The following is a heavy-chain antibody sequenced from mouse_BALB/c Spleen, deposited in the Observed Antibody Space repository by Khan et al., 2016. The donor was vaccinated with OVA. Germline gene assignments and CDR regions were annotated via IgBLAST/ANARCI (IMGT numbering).Heavy chain of an antibody. Sequence: QVQLQQPGAELMKPGASVKISCKATGYTFSSYWIEWVKQRPGHGLEWIGEILPGSNSTNYNERFKGKATITADTSSNTAYMQLRSLTSEDSAIYSCARGNYYSRSSWFGYWGQGTLVTVSA. CDR1: GYTFSSYW. CDR3: ARGNYYSRSSWFGY. D-gene: IGHD1-1*01. CDR2: ILPGSNST. V-gene: IGHV1-9*01. J-gene: IGHJ3*01.